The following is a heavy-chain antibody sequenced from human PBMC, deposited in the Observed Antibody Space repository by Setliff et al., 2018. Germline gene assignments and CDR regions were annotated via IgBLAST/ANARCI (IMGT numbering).Heavy chain of an antibody. V-gene: IGHV4-61*09. D-gene: IGHD2-15*01. J-gene: IGHJ6*03. CDR1: GSPFRDGASY. CDR3: ARGYCSGGSCYSGYYYYMDV. Sequence: SETLSLTCDVSGSPFRDGASYWTWIRQPAGKGLEWIGKIYVSGRTHYNPSLKSRLTISLASSKKQFSLRLSSVTAADTAVYYWARGYCSGGSCYSGYYYYMDVWGKGTTVTVSS. CDR2: IYVSGRT.